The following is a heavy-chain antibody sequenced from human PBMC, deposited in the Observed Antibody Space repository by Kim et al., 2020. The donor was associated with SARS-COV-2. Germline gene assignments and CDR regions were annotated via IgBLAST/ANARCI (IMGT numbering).Heavy chain of an antibody. CDR2: ISYDGSNK. Sequence: GGSLRLSCAASGFTFSSYAMHWVRPAPGKGLEWVAVISYDGSNKYYADSVKGRFTISRDNSKNTLYLQMNSLRAEDTAVYYCARGGSSCWSYISHYYGMDVWGQGTTVTVSS. CDR1: GFTFSSYA. J-gene: IGHJ6*02. V-gene: IGHV3-30*04. CDR3: ARGGSSCWSYISHYYGMDV. D-gene: IGHD6-13*01.